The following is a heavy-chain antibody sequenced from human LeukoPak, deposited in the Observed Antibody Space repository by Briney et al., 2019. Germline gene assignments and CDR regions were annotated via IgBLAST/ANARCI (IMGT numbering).Heavy chain of an antibody. CDR3: AKDWDSSGSSFHC. V-gene: IGHV3-30*02. D-gene: IGHD3-22*01. J-gene: IGHJ4*02. Sequence: GGSLRLSCAASGFTFSSYGMHWVRQAPGKGLEWVAFIRYDGSNKYYADSVKGRFTISRDNSKNTLYLQMNSLRAEDTAVYYCAKDWDSSGSSFHCWVQGTLVSVSS. CDR2: IRYDGSNK. CDR1: GFTFSSYG.